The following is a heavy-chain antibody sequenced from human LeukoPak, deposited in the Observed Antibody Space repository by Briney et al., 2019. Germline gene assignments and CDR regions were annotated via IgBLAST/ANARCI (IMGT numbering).Heavy chain of an antibody. J-gene: IGHJ4*02. Sequence: ASVKVSCKASGYTFTSYGISWVRQAPGQGLEWVGWISAYNGNTNYAQKLQGRVTMTTDTSTSTAYMELRSLRSDDTAVYYCARDGAVAGTPTFDYWGQGTLVTVSS. CDR2: ISAYNGNT. D-gene: IGHD6-19*01. CDR1: GYTFTSYG. V-gene: IGHV1-18*01. CDR3: ARDGAVAGTPTFDY.